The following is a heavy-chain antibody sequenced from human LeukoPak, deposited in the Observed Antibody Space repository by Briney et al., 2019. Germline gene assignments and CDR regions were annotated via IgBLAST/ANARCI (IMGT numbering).Heavy chain of an antibody. CDR1: GGSISSSSYY. Sequence: PSETLSLTCTVSGGSISSSSYYWSWIRLPPGKGLEWIGEINHSGSTNYNPSLKSRVTISVDTSKNQFSLKLSSVTAADTAVYYCARRDVPQQQLAANWFDPWGQGTLVTVSS. CDR2: INHSGST. CDR3: ARRDVPQQQLAANWFDP. V-gene: IGHV4-39*07. J-gene: IGHJ5*02. D-gene: IGHD6-13*01.